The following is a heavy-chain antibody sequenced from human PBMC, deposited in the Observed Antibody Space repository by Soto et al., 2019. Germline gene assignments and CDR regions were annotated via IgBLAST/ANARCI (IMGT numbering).Heavy chain of an antibody. J-gene: IGHJ6*02. CDR3: ARSPYYDILTGYQTGAYYYGMDV. V-gene: IGHV4-59*08. CDR2: IYYSGST. D-gene: IGHD3-9*01. CDR1: GGSINNYY. Sequence: SETLSLTCTVSGGSINNYYWNWIRQPPGKGLEWVGSIYYSGSTNYNPSLKSRVTISVDTSKNQFSLNLSSVSAADTAVYYCARSPYYDILTGYQTGAYYYGMDVWGQGTTVTVSS.